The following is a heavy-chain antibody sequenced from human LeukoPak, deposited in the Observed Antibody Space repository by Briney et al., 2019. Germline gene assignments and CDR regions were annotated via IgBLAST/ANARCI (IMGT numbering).Heavy chain of an antibody. V-gene: IGHV1-69*02. J-gene: IGHJ4*02. CDR2: IIPIFGIA. Sequence: SVEVSCKASGGTFSSYTISWVRQAPGQGLEWMGRIIPIFGIANYAQKFQGRVTITADKSTSTAYMELSSLRSEDTAVYYCASSLNHSYCGGDCYLIWGQGTLVTVSS. D-gene: IGHD2-21*02. CDR3: ASSLNHSYCGGDCYLI. CDR1: GGTFSSYT.